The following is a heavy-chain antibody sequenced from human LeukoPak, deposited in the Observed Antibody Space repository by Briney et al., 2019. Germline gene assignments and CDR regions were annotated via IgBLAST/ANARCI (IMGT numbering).Heavy chain of an antibody. D-gene: IGHD4-23*01. CDR3: AKSHYGGSFDY. CDR2: INWDGGST. J-gene: IGHJ4*02. V-gene: IGHV3-20*01. CDR1: GFTFDDYG. Sequence: RPGGSLTLSCAASGFTFDDYGMSWVRQAPGKGLEWVSGINWDGGSTGYADSVKGRFTISRDNAKNSLYLQMNSLRAEDTALYHCAKSHYGGSFDYWGQGTLVTVSS.